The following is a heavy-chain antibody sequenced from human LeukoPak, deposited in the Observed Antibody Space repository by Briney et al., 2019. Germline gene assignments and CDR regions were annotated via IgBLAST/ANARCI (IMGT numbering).Heavy chain of an antibody. CDR1: GGSISSYY. CDR2: IFYSGRT. CDR3: ARGDSGSYYDGSGSISYYFDY. Sequence: SETLSLTCTVSGGSISSYYWSWIRQPPGKGLEWIGYIFYSGRTNYNPSLKSRVTISVDTSKNQFSLKLSSVTAADTAVYYCARGDSGSYYDGSGSISYYFDYWGQGTLVTVSS. J-gene: IGHJ4*02. D-gene: IGHD3-22*01. V-gene: IGHV4-59*01.